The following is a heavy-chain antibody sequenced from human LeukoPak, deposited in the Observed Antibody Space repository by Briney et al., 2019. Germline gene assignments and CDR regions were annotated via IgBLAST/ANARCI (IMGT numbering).Heavy chain of an antibody. CDR3: ARGLTHYCSSTSCFTYFDY. Sequence: SQTLSLTCTVSGGSISSGGYSWSWIRRHPGKGLEWIGYIYYSGSTYYNPSLKSRVTISVDTSKNQFSLKLSSVTAADTAVYYCARGLTHYCSSTSCFTYFDYWGQGTLVTVSS. CDR1: GGSISSGGYS. J-gene: IGHJ4*02. D-gene: IGHD2-2*02. CDR2: IYYSGST. V-gene: IGHV4-31*03.